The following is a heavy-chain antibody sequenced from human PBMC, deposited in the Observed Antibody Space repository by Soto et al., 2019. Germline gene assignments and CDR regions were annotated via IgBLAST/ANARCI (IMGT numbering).Heavy chain of an antibody. CDR3: ARAEMDYDILTGYYNRYLDY. J-gene: IGHJ4*02. D-gene: IGHD3-9*01. Sequence: KASETLSLTCTVSGGSISSYYWSWIRQPPGKGLEWIGYIYYSGSTNYNPSLKSRVTISVDTSKNQFSLKLSSVTAADTAVYYCARAEMDYDILTGYYNRYLDYWGQGTLVTVSS. V-gene: IGHV4-59*01. CDR2: IYYSGST. CDR1: GGSISSYY.